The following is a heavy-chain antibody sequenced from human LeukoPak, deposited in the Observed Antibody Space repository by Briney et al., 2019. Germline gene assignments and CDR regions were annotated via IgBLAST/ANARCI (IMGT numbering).Heavy chain of an antibody. CDR2: IYTSGST. CDR3: ARGGYDSMGV. CDR1: GGSFSGYY. J-gene: IGHJ4*02. Sequence: SETLSLTCAVYGGSFSGYYMSWIRQPAGKGLEWIWRIYTSGSTNYNPSLKSRVTMSVDTSKNQFALKLSSVPAADTAVYYCARGGYDSMGVWGQGTLVTVSS. D-gene: IGHD3-22*01. V-gene: IGHV4-59*10.